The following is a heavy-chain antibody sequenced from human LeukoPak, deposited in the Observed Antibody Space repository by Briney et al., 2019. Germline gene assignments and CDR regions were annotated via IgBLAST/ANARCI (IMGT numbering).Heavy chain of an antibody. J-gene: IGHJ3*02. V-gene: IGHV3-48*03. CDR2: ISSSGSTI. Sequence: GGSLRLSCAASGFTFSSYEMNWVRQAPGKGLEWVSYISSSGSTIYYADSVKGRFTISRDNSKNTLYLQMNSLRAEDTAVYYCARDISWYYGSGTSGGAFDIWGQGTMVTVSS. D-gene: IGHD3-10*01. CDR3: ARDISWYYGSGTSGGAFDI. CDR1: GFTFSSYE.